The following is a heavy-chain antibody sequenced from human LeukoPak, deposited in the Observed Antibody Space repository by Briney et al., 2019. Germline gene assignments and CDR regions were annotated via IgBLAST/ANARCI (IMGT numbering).Heavy chain of an antibody. V-gene: IGHV4-31*03. CDR1: GGSLSSAGYY. CDR2: IYYSGST. D-gene: IGHD6-6*01. Sequence: SQTLSLTCTVSGGSLSSAGYYWSWIRQHPGKGLEWIGYIYYSGSTYYNPSLMSRVTISVDTSKKQFSLKLSSVTAADTAVYYCARDSKGLYSSSRSDYYMDVWGKGTTVTVSS. CDR3: ARDSKGLYSSSRSDYYMDV. J-gene: IGHJ6*03.